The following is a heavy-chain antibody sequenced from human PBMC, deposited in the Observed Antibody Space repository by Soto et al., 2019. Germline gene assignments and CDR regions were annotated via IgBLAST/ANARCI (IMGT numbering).Heavy chain of an antibody. Sequence: EVQLVESGGGLVQPGGSLRLSCAASGFTFSSYWMHWVRQAPGKGLVWVSRINSDGSSTSYADSVKGRFTISRDNAKNTLYLQMNSLRAEDTAVYYWAREDGNIDAFDIWGQGTMVTVSS. D-gene: IGHD2-15*01. V-gene: IGHV3-74*01. J-gene: IGHJ3*02. CDR1: GFTFSSYW. CDR2: INSDGSST. CDR3: AREDGNIDAFDI.